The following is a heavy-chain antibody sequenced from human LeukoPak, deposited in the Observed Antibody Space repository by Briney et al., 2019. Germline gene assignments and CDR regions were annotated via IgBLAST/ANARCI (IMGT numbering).Heavy chain of an antibody. J-gene: IGHJ4*02. CDR1: GYTFTGSY. CDR2: INPNSGDT. CDR3: ARLTSSAFDY. V-gene: IGHV1-2*06. D-gene: IGHD3-10*01. Sequence: ASVKVSCKASGYTFTGSYINWVRQAPGQGLEWMGRINPNSGDTNVAQKFQGRVTLTRDTSISTSYTELSSLRSEDTAVYYCARLTSSAFDYWGQGTLVTVSS.